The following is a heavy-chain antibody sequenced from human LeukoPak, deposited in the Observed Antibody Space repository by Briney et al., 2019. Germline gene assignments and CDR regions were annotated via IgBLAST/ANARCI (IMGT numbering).Heavy chain of an antibody. D-gene: IGHD6-13*01. V-gene: IGHV1-18*01. CDR3: ARVGSVAAAGTGGVY. J-gene: IGHJ4*02. CDR1: GYTFTSYG. CDR2: ISAYNGST. Sequence: VASVKVSCKASGYTFTSYGISWVRQAPGQGLEWMGWISAYNGSTNYAQKLQGRVTMTTDTSTSTAYMELSRLRSDDTAVYYCARVGSVAAAGTGGVYWGQGTLVTVSS.